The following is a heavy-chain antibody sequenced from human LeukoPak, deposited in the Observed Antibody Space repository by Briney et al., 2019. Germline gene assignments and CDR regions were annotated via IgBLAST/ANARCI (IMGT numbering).Heavy chain of an antibody. V-gene: IGHV3-33*01. CDR1: GFTFNNYG. D-gene: IGHD3-10*01. CDR3: ARGLYYGSGSPIDY. J-gene: IGHJ4*02. Sequence: PGRSLRLSCAASGFTFNNYGVLWVRQAPGKGLEWVAVIWFDGSYTYYANSVKGRFTISRDNSKNTLYLQMNSLRAEDTAVYYCARGLYYGSGSPIDYWGQGTLVTVSS. CDR2: IWFDGSYT.